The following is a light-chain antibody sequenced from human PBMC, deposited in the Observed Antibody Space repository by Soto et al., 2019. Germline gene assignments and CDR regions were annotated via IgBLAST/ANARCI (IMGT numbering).Light chain of an antibody. Sequence: EIVLTQSPGTLSLSPGERATLSCRASQSVSSSYLAWYQQKPGQAPRLLISGASNRATGIPARFSGSGSGTDFTLTISSLEPEDFAVYYCQQRSDWSSFGQGTRLEIK. V-gene: IGKV3D-20*02. CDR1: QSVSSSY. CDR2: GAS. CDR3: QQRSDWSS. J-gene: IGKJ5*01.